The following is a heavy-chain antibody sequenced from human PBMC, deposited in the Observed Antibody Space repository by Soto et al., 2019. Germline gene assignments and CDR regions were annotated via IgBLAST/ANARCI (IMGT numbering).Heavy chain of an antibody. CDR2: IIPIFGTA. V-gene: IGHV1-69*13. Sequence: ASVKVSCKASGGTFSSYAISWVRQAPGQGLEWMGGIIPIFGTANYAQKFQGRVTITADESTSTAYMELSSLRSEDTAVYYCARSIMITFGGVIVNYYYGMDVWGQGTLVTVSS. D-gene: IGHD3-16*02. J-gene: IGHJ6*02. CDR3: ARSIMITFGGVIVNYYYGMDV. CDR1: GGTFSSYA.